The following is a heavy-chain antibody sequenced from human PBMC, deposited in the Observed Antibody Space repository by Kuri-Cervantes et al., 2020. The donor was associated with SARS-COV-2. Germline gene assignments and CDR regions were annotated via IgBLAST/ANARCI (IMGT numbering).Heavy chain of an antibody. V-gene: IGHV3-66*01. Sequence: GGSLRLSCAASGFTVSSNYMSWVRQAPGKGLEWVSVIYSGGSTYYADSVKGRFTISRDNSKNTLYLQMNSLRAEDTAVYYCARDPGGDLLLQYYYGMDVWGQGTTVTVSS. D-gene: IGHD2-15*01. CDR1: GFTVSSNY. CDR2: IYSGGST. J-gene: IGHJ6*02. CDR3: ARDPGGDLLLQYYYGMDV.